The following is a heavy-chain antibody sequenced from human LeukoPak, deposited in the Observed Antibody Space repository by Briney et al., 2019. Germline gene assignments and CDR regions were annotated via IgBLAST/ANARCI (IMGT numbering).Heavy chain of an antibody. V-gene: IGHV4-34*01. Sequence: KPSETLSLTCAVYGGSSSGYYWSWIRQPPGKGLEWIGEINRGGTTAYNPSLKSRVTISVDSSKNQFSLKLSSVTAADTAVYYCARGYGSGSYYNGGWGQGTLVTVSS. CDR2: INRGGTT. J-gene: IGHJ4*02. CDR3: ARGYGSGSYYNGG. CDR1: GGSSSGYY. D-gene: IGHD3-10*01.